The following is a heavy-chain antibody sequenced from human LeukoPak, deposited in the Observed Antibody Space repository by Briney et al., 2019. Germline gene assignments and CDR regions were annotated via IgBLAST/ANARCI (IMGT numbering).Heavy chain of an antibody. J-gene: IGHJ4*02. Sequence: SVKVSCKASGYTFTSYGISWVRQAPGQGLEWMGRIIPIFGTANYAQKFQGRVTITTDESTSTAYMELSSLRSEDTAVYYCARENYYDSSGFLDYWGQGTLVTVSS. CDR1: GYTFTSYG. D-gene: IGHD3-22*01. V-gene: IGHV1-69*05. CDR3: ARENYYDSSGFLDY. CDR2: IIPIFGTA.